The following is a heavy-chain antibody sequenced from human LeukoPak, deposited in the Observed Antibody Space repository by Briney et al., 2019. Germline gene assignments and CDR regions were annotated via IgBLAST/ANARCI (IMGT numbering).Heavy chain of an antibody. Sequence: ASVKVSCKASGYTFTSYGISWVRQAPGQGLEWMGWMNPYSGNTGYAQNFQGRITITRNTSISTAYMELSSLRSEDTAVYYCARTQQLVLRSPLDPWGQGTLVTVSS. J-gene: IGHJ5*02. CDR3: ARTQQLVLRSPLDP. D-gene: IGHD6-13*01. CDR1: GYTFTSYG. V-gene: IGHV1-8*03. CDR2: MNPYSGNT.